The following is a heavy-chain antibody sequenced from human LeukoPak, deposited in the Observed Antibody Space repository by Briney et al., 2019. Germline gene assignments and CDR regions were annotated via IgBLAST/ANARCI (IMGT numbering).Heavy chain of an antibody. J-gene: IGHJ4*02. V-gene: IGHV3-30*02. CDR1: GFTFSSYG. Sequence: GGSLRLSCAASGFTFSSYGMHWVRQAPGKGLEWVAFIRYDGSNKYYADSVKGRFTISRDNSKNTLYLQMNSLGAEDTAVYYCAKEVRRYCSGGSCPLWGQGTLVTVSS. D-gene: IGHD2-15*01. CDR2: IRYDGSNK. CDR3: AKEVRRYCSGGSCPL.